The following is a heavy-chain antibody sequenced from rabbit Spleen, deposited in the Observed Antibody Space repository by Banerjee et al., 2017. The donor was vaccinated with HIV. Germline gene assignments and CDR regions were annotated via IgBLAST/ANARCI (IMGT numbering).Heavy chain of an antibody. CDR2: IDPVFGIT. J-gene: IGHJ6*01. Sequence: QLVESGGGLVQPGGSLKLSCKASGFTLSSYYMNWVRQAPGKGLEWIGYIDPVFGITYYANWVAGRFSISRENAQNTVFLQMTSLTDADTATYFCARDAGTSFSTYGMDLWGPGTLVT. V-gene: IGHV1S7*01. CDR1: GFTLSSYY. CDR3: ARDAGTSFSTYGMDL. D-gene: IGHD8-1*01.